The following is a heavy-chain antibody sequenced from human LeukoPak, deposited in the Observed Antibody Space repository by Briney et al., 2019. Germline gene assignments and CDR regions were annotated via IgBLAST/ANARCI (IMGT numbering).Heavy chain of an antibody. CDR1: GFTFSSYW. V-gene: IGHV3-74*01. J-gene: IGHJ4*02. CDR3: ATFGSGWYLSY. D-gene: IGHD6-19*01. CDR2: INSDGRST. Sequence: GGSLRLSCAASGFTFSSYWMHWVRQAPGKGLVWVSRINSDGRSTGYADSVKGRFTISRDNAKNTLYLQMYSLRAEDTAVYFCATFGSGWYLSYWGQGTLVTVSS.